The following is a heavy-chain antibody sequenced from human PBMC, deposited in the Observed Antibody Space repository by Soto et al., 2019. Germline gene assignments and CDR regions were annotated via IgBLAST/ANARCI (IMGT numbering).Heavy chain of an antibody. J-gene: IGHJ3*02. CDR2: IKSKTDGGTT. CDR3: TTDQREIVVVNDAFDI. Sequence: EVQLVESGGGLVKPGGSLRLSCAASGFTFSNAWMSWVRQAPGKGLEWVGGIKSKTDGGTTDYAAPVKGRFTISRDDSKNTLYLQMNSLKTEDTAVNYCTTDQREIVVVNDAFDILGQGTMVTVSS. V-gene: IGHV3-15*01. D-gene: IGHD2-21*01. CDR1: GFTFSNAW.